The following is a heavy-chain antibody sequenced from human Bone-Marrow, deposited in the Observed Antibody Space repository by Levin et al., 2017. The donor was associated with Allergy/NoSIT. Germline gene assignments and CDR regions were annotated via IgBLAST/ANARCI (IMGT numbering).Heavy chain of an antibody. Sequence: SETLSLTCTVSGGSISSYYWSWIRQPPGKGLEWIGYIYYSGSTNYNPSLKSRVTISVDTSKNQFSLTLSSVTAADTAVYYCARVLRRGYCSGGSCYPACNWFDPWGQGTLVTVSS. D-gene: IGHD2-15*01. J-gene: IGHJ5*02. CDR2: IYYSGST. V-gene: IGHV4-59*01. CDR3: ARVLRRGYCSGGSCYPACNWFDP. CDR1: GGSISSYY.